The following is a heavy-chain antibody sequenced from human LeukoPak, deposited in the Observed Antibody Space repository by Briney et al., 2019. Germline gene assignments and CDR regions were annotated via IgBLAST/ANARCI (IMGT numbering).Heavy chain of an antibody. Sequence: GGSLRLSCAASGFTFSSYGMHWVRQAPGEGLEWVAFIRYDGSNKYYADSVKGRFTISRDNAKNTLYLQMNSLRAEDTAVYYCARDSGYSYGSSDYWGQGTLVTVSS. CDR2: IRYDGSNK. D-gene: IGHD5-18*01. V-gene: IGHV3-30*02. CDR1: GFTFSSYG. J-gene: IGHJ4*02. CDR3: ARDSGYSYGSSDY.